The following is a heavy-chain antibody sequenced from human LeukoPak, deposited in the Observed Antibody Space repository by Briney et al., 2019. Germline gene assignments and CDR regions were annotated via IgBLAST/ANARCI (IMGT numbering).Heavy chain of an antibody. CDR3: ARVGSGGQLAWGAFDI. CDR1: GGSISSGGFY. D-gene: IGHD6-6*01. J-gene: IGHJ3*02. Sequence: SETLSLTYTVSGGSISSGGFYWSWIRQHPGKGLEWIGYIYYSGSNYYNPSLKSRVTISVDTSKNQFSLKLSSVTAADTAVYYCARVGSGGQLAWGAFDIWGQGTMVTVSS. CDR2: IYYSGSN. V-gene: IGHV4-31*03.